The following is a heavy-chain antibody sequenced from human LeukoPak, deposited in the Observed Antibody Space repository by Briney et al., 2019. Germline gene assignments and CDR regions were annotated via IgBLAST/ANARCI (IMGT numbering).Heavy chain of an antibody. J-gene: IGHJ3*02. CDR2: IRYDGSNK. CDR1: GFTFSSYG. V-gene: IGHV3-30*02. Sequence: GGSLRLSCAASGFTFSSYGMHWVRQAPGKGLEWVAFIRYDGSNKYYADSVKGRFTISRDNSKNTLYLQMNSLRAEDTAVYYCARRSGYSYGAFDIWGQGTMVTVSS. CDR3: ARRSGYSYGAFDI. D-gene: IGHD5-18*01.